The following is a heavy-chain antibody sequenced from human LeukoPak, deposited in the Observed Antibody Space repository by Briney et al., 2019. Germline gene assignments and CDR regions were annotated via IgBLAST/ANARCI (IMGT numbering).Heavy chain of an antibody. D-gene: IGHD3-3*01. CDR3: ARHGQYYDFWSGYYWFDP. CDR2: IYPGDSDT. CDR1: GYSFTSYW. V-gene: IGHV5-51*01. Sequence: GESLQISCQGSGYSFTSYWIGWVRKLPGKGLEWMGIIYPGDSDTRYSPSFQGQVTISADKSISTAYLQWSSLKASDTAMYYCARHGQYYDFWSGYYWFDPWGQGTLVTVSS. J-gene: IGHJ5*02.